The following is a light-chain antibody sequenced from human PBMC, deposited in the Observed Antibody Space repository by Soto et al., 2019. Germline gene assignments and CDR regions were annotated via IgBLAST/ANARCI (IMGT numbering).Light chain of an antibody. CDR3: QQYNSNSLLT. Sequence: DSQITQYTSTLSASVGDRVTITCRDSQSISSWLAWYQPTPGKAPKLIXYKASTLENGVPSRFSGSGSGTELTLTISSLQTHDFATYDCQQYNSNSLLTFGGGTKVDIK. J-gene: IGKJ4*01. V-gene: IGKV1-5*03. CDR2: KAS. CDR1: QSISSW.